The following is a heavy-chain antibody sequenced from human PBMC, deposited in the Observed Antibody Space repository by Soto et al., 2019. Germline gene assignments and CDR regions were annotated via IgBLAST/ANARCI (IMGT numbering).Heavy chain of an antibody. CDR1: GYSISSSNW. CDR2: IHHSGNT. D-gene: IGHD6-13*01. J-gene: IGHJ4*02. V-gene: IGHV4-28*01. CDR3: ASSSSWRLDY. Sequence: SETLSLTCVVSGYSISSSNWWGWVRQPPGKGLEWIGYIHHSGNTHYNPSLKSRVAMSVDTSKNQFSLKLSSVTAADTAVYYCASSSSWRLDYWGQGTLVTVSS.